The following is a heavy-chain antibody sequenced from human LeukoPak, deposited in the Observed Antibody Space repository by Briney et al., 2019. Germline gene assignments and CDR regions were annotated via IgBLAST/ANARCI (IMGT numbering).Heavy chain of an antibody. J-gene: IGHJ4*02. Sequence: SQTPSLTCTVSGGSISSGDYYWSWLRQHPGKGLEWIGHIYYSGSTYYNPSLKSRINISVDTSKNQFSLKLSSVTAADTAVYFCARYSHYYDSSGYYPYYFDYWGQGTLVTVSS. CDR3: ARYSHYYDSSGYYPYYFDY. D-gene: IGHD3-22*01. CDR2: IYYSGST. CDR1: GGSISSGDYY. V-gene: IGHV4-31*03.